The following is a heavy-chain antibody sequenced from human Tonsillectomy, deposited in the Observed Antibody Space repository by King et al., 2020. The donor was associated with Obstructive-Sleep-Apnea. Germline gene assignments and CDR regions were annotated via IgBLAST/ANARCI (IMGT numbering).Heavy chain of an antibody. J-gene: IGHJ4*02. V-gene: IGHV3-30*03. D-gene: IGHD4-17*01. CDR2: ISYDGSNK. CDR3: ATDYGRPIISYYFDS. CDR1: GFTFSTYG. Sequence: QLVQSGGGVVQPGRSLRLSCAASGFTFSTYGMHWVRQAPGKGLEWVAVISYDGSNKYYADSVKGRFTISRDNSKSTLYLQMNSLRTEDTAVYYCATDYGRPIISYYFDSWGQRTLVTVSS.